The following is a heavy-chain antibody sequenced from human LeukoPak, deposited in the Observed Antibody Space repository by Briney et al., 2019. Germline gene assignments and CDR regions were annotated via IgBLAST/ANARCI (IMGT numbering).Heavy chain of an antibody. CDR1: GFTFSSYS. CDR2: ISSSSSYI. J-gene: IGHJ4*02. D-gene: IGHD3-22*01. Sequence: GGSLRLSCAASGFTFSSYSMTWVRQAPGKGLEWVSSISSSSSYIYYADSVKGRFTISRDNAKNSLYLQMNSLRAEDTAVYYCAREAYDSRVDYWGQGTLVTVSS. V-gene: IGHV3-21*01. CDR3: AREAYDSRVDY.